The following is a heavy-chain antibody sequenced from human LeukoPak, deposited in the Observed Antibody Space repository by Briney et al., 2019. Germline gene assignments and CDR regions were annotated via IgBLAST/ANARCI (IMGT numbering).Heavy chain of an antibody. J-gene: IGHJ4*02. V-gene: IGHV3-23*01. D-gene: IGHD2-15*01. Sequence: GGSLRLSCAASRFPLSRYAMSWVRPGPGKGVEWGSALSGSGGSTYYADSVKGRFTISRDNSKNTLYLQMNSLRAEDTAVYYCAKEGYCSGGSCNGGWGQGTLVTVSS. CDR3: AKEGYCSGGSCNGG. CDR1: RFPLSRYA. CDR2: LSGSGGST.